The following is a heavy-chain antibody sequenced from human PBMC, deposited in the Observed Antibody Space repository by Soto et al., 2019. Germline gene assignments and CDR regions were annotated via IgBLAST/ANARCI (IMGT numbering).Heavy chain of an antibody. CDR3: ARDSATLGMDV. CDR2: IYYSGST. Sequence: SETLSLTCTVSGGSISSYYWSWIRQPPGKGLEWIGYIYYSGSTNYNPSLKSRVTISVDTSKNQFSLKLRSVTAADTAVYYCARDSATLGMDVWGQGTTVTVSS. J-gene: IGHJ6*02. V-gene: IGHV4-59*01. CDR1: GGSISSYY. D-gene: IGHD5-12*01.